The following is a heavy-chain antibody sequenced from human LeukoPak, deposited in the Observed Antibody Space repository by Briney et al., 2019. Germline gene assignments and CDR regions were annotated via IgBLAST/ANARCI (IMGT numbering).Heavy chain of an antibody. D-gene: IGHD2-2*02. V-gene: IGHV3-11*04. Sequence: GGSLRLSCAASGFTFSDYYMSWIRQAPGKGLEWVSYISSSGSTIYYADSVKGRFTISRDNAKNSLYLQMNSLRAEDTAVYYCARDLEDCSSTSCHRVFWGQGTLVTVSS. CDR1: GFTFSDYY. CDR3: ARDLEDCSSTSCHRVF. CDR2: ISSSGSTI. J-gene: IGHJ4*02.